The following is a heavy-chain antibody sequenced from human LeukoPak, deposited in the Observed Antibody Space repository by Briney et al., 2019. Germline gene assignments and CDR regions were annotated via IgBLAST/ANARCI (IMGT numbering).Heavy chain of an antibody. J-gene: IGHJ6*03. V-gene: IGHV3-7*01. CDR2: IKKNGSEQ. CDR1: RFTFSSYW. D-gene: IGHD4-17*01. CDR3: ARSGDTVTTRYYYMDV. Sequence: PGGSLRLSCAASRFTFSSYWMSWVRQAPGKGLEWVANIKKNGSEQYYVDSVKGRYTISRDNAKNSLYLQMNSLRVEDTAVYYCARSGDTVTTRYYYMDVWGKGTTVTVSS.